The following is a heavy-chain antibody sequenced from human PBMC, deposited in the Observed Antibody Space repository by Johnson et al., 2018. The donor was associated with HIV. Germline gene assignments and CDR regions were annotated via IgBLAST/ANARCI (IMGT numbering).Heavy chain of an antibody. CDR1: GFTFSSYG. Sequence: QVLLVESGGGVVQPGGSLRLSCAASGFTFSSYGMHWVRQAPGKGLEWVAVISYDGSNKYYADSVKGRFTIYRDNSKNTLYLQMNSLRAEDTAVYYCASLGVITYDAFDIWGQGTMVTVSS. D-gene: IGHD3-22*01. CDR3: ASLGVITYDAFDI. CDR2: ISYDGSNK. V-gene: IGHV3-30*19. J-gene: IGHJ3*02.